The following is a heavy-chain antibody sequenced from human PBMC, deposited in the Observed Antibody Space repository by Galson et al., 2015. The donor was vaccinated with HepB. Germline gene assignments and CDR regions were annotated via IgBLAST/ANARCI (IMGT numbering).Heavy chain of an antibody. Sequence: SVKVSCKASGYTFTTYGLHWVRQAPGQRLEWMGWINTGNGNTRYSEKFQGRVTITRDTYASTAYMELSSLRSEDTAVYYCARDRCGGDCNDEYFDYWGQGTLVTVS. J-gene: IGHJ4*02. D-gene: IGHD2-21*01. CDR3: ARDRCGGDCNDEYFDY. CDR1: GYTFTTYG. V-gene: IGHV1-3*04. CDR2: INTGNGNT.